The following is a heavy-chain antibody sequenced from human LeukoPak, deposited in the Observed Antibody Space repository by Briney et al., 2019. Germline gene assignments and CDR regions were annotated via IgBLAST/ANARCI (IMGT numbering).Heavy chain of an antibody. CDR3: TRVNGHSGYDRRGYFDL. D-gene: IGHD5-12*01. Sequence: GGSLRLSCAASGFTVRDNYMSWVRQAPGRGLEWVSTTYSVGSTYHADSVKGRFIMSRDNSKNTLFLQMNGLRAEDTAVYYCTRVNGHSGYDRRGYFDLWGRGTLVTVSS. J-gene: IGHJ2*01. CDR2: TYSVGST. CDR1: GFTVRDNY. V-gene: IGHV3-53*01.